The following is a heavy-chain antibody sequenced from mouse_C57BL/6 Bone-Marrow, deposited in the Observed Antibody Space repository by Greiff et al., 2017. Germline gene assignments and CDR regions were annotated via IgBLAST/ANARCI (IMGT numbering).Heavy chain of an antibody. CDR1: GFNITDDY. CDR3: TTKVLYDAYFDY. D-gene: IGHD2-3*01. Sequence: EVQRVESGAELVRPGASVKLSCTASGFNITDDYMHWVKQRPEQGLEWIGWIDPENGDTEYASKFQGKATITADTSSNTAYLQLSSLTSEDTAVYYCTTKVLYDAYFDYWGQGTTLTVSS. CDR2: IDPENGDT. J-gene: IGHJ2*01. V-gene: IGHV14-4*01.